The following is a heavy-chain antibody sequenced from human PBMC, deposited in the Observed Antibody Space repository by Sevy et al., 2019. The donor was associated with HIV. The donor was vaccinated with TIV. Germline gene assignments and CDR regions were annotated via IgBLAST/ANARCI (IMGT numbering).Heavy chain of an antibody. Sequence: GGSLRLSCAASGFGFSTTWMHWVRQAPGKGLVCVSRIKGDGSITAYADSVKGRFTISRDNAKNTLFLQMNSLRVEDTAVYYCARGGGPVSWGQGTLVTVSS. V-gene: IGHV3-74*01. J-gene: IGHJ5*02. CDR1: GFGFSTTW. D-gene: IGHD3-10*01. CDR2: IKGDGSIT. CDR3: ARGGGPVS.